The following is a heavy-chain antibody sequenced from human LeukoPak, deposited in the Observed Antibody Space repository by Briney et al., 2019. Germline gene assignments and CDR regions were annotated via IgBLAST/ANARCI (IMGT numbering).Heavy chain of an antibody. Sequence: SETLSLTCTVSGGSISSYYWSWIRQPPEKGLEWIGYIYYSGSTNYNPSLKSRVTISVDTSKNQFSLKLSSVTAADTAVYYCARAERATPHFDYWGQGTLVTVSS. CDR3: ARAERATPHFDY. D-gene: IGHD1-26*01. J-gene: IGHJ4*02. CDR2: IYYSGST. CDR1: GGSISSYY. V-gene: IGHV4-59*01.